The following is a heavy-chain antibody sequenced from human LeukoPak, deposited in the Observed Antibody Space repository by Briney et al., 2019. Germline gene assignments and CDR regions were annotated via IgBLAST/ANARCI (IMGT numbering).Heavy chain of an antibody. CDR2: ISWNSGSI. CDR3: AKDINYYDSSGSYFDY. J-gene: IGHJ4*02. Sequence: PGGSLRLSCAASGFTFDDYAMHWVRQAPGKALEWVSGISWNSGSIGYADSVKGRFTISRDNAKNSLYLQMNSLRAEDMALYYCAKDINYYDSSGSYFDYWGQGTLVTVSS. CDR1: GFTFDDYA. D-gene: IGHD3-22*01. V-gene: IGHV3-9*03.